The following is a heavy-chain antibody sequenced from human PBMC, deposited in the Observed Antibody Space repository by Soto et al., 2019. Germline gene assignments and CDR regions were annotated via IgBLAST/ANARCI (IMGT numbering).Heavy chain of an antibody. J-gene: IGHJ4*02. CDR3: ARDPKTSGGQHWAFNYFDS. CDR2: ISYDGTNK. V-gene: IGHV3-30-3*01. Sequence: PGWPLRLSCAASGFRLSLSPVPWVREAPGKGPEWVALISYDGTNKFYADSEKGRFTISRDNSKSTLYLQVDSLRPEDAAVYYCARDPKTSGGQHWAFNYFDSWGQGTLVTVSS. CDR1: GFRLSLSP. D-gene: IGHD7-27*01.